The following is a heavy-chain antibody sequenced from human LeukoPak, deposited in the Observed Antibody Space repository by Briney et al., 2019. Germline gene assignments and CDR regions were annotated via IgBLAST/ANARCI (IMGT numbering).Heavy chain of an antibody. CDR1: GFTFSSYA. J-gene: IGHJ4*02. CDR2: IKEDGTEK. V-gene: IGHV3-7*01. CDR3: AREVVLSTSAWFEY. D-gene: IGHD3-22*01. Sequence: GGSLRLSCAASGFTFSSYAMSWVRQAPGKGLEWVANIKEDGTEKYYQDSVKGRFTISRDNAKNSLYLQMNSLRAEDTAVYYCAREVVLSTSAWFEYWGQGTLVTVSS.